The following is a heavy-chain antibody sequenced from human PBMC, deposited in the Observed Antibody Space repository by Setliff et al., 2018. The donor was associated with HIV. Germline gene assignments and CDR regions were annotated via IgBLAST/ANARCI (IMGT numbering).Heavy chain of an antibody. CDR2: MTSDEKTI. D-gene: IGHD5-12*01. CDR1: GFRFSVYS. V-gene: IGHV3-11*04. CDR3: ARSVDGYFDY. Sequence: PGGSLRLSCAASGFRFSVYSMNWIRQAPGKGLEWISYMTSDEKTISYADSVKGRFTISRDNAGNSLYLQMNNLRAEDTALYFCARSVDGYFDYWGQGALVTVSS. J-gene: IGHJ4*02.